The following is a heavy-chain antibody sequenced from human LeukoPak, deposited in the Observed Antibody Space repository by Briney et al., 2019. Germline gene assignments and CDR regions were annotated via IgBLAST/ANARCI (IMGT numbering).Heavy chain of an antibody. CDR2: IKQDGSEK. CDR3: ANGLYGSGSTDY. V-gene: IGHV3-7*01. D-gene: IGHD3-10*01. CDR1: GLTFSRYW. Sequence: GGSLRLSCAASGLTFSRYWMHWVRQAPGKGLEWVANIKQDGSEKYYVDSVKGRFTISRDNAKNSLYLQMNSLRAEDTAVYYCANGLYGSGSTDYWGQGTLVTVSS. J-gene: IGHJ4*02.